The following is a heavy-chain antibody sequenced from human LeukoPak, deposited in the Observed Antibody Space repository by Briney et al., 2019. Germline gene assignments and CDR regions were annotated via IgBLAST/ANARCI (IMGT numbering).Heavy chain of an antibody. CDR2: IYSGGST. Sequence: GVLILSCAASGFTVSSNYMNWVRQAPGKGLEWVSVIYSGGSTYYADSVKGRFTISRDNSKNTLYLQMNSLRAEDTAVYYCARSPYYYYYGMDVWGQGTTVTVSS. CDR1: GFTVSSNY. J-gene: IGHJ6*02. V-gene: IGHV3-53*01. CDR3: ARSPYYYYYGMDV.